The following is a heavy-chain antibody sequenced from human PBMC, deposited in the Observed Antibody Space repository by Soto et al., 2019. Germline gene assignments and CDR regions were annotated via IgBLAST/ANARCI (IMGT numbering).Heavy chain of an antibody. D-gene: IGHD2-8*02. J-gene: IGHJ4*02. CDR1: GASITGSFF. CDR2: FSLSGTT. V-gene: IGHV4-4*07. CDR3: ARGMTPPGAPAWYYFDS. Sequence: SETLSLTCTVSGASITGSFFWSWIRQPAGKGLEWIGRFSLSGTTNYNPSLRSRVTMSADVSKNQFSLRLTSVTAADTALYYCARGMTPPGAPAWYYFDSWGQGTLVTVSS.